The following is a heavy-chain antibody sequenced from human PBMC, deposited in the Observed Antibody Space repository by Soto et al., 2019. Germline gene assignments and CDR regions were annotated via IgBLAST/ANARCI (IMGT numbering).Heavy chain of an antibody. D-gene: IGHD5-18*01. J-gene: IGHJ4*02. Sequence: PGGSLRLSCAASGFTFSTYVMSWVRQAPGKGLEWVSAIRSSGDYTYYVDSVKGRFSISRDNSKNTLFLQMNSLRAEDTAVYYCANTAMVTLYFDYWGQGTLVTVSS. CDR2: IRSSGDYT. CDR1: GFTFSTYV. CDR3: ANTAMVTLYFDY. V-gene: IGHV3-23*01.